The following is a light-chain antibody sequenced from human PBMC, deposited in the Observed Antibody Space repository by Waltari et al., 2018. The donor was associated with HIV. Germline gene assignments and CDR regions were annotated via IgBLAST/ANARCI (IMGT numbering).Light chain of an antibody. V-gene: IGLV2-23*01. Sequence: QSALTQPASVSGSPGQSITISCTGTSSDLGSNNLVSWYQQHPGKAPYLILYEGTKRPSGISNRFSGSKSGNPASLTISWLQAVDEADYFCWSYAGSTPYVLLGGGTKLTVL. J-gene: IGLJ2*01. CDR1: SSDLGSNNL. CDR3: WSYAGSTPYVL. CDR2: EGT.